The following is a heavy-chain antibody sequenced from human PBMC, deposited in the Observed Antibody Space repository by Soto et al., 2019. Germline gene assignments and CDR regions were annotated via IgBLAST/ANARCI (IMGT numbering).Heavy chain of an antibody. V-gene: IGHV3-23*01. CDR2: ISGSGGST. J-gene: IGHJ5*02. CDR3: AKKGCSPMGVCP. CDR1: GFSFSSYA. Sequence: GGFLRLSCAASGFSFSSYAMSWVRQAPGKGLEWVSAISGSGGSTYYADSVKGRFTISRDNSKNTLYLQMNSLRAEDTAVYYCAKKGCSPMGVCPWGQGTLLTVSS. D-gene: IGHD3-10*02.